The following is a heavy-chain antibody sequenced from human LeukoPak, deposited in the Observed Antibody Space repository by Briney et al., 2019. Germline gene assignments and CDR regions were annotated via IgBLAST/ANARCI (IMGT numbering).Heavy chain of an antibody. D-gene: IGHD3-10*01. CDR1: GGSISSYY. CDR3: ARGIGFGGHYDY. J-gene: IGHJ4*02. CDR2: IFYSGST. Sequence: PSETLSLTCTVSGGSISSYYWNWIRQTPGKGPEWVGYIFYSGSTNYNPSLKSRVTISLDTSKNQFSLQLRSVTAADTAVYYCARGIGFGGHYDYWGQGTLATVSS. V-gene: IGHV4-59*01.